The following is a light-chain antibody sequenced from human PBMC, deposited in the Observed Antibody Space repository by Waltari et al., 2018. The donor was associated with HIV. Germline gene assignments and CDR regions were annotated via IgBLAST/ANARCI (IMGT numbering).Light chain of an antibody. CDR2: TNN. Sequence: QSVLTQPPSASGAPGQRVTISCSGNSSNIGRNTVTWYQQLPETAPKLLIYTNNQRPSGVPDRFSGSKSGTSASLAISGLQSGDEADYYCQVWDSSRGLSFVFGSGTKVTVL. CDR1: SSNIGRNT. J-gene: IGLJ1*01. V-gene: IGLV1-44*01. CDR3: QVWDSSRGLSFV.